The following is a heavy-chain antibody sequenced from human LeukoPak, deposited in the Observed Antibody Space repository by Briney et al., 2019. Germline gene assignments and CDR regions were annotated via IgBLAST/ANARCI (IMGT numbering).Heavy chain of an antibody. Sequence: SQTLSLTCAVSGGSISSGGYSWSWIRQPPGKGLEWIGYIYHSGSTYCNPSLKSRVTISVDRSKNQFSLKLSSVTAADTAVYYCARNYYYGSGSLFDYWGQGTLVTVSS. CDR2: IYHSGST. J-gene: IGHJ4*02. CDR3: ARNYYYGSGSLFDY. CDR1: GGSISSGGYS. D-gene: IGHD3-10*01. V-gene: IGHV4-30-2*01.